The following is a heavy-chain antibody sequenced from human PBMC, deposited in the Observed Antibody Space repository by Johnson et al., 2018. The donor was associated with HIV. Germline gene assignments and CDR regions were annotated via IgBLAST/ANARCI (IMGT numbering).Heavy chain of an antibody. J-gene: IGHJ3*02. D-gene: IGHD3-16*01. CDR1: GFTFNTYG. CDR2: IRFGGNSK. V-gene: IGHV3-30*02. CDR3: ARGVGGRTADAFDI. Sequence: QMLLVESGGGVVQPGGSLRLSCAASGFTFNTYGMDWVRPAPGKGLAWVAFIRFGGNSKYYIDSVKGRFTVSRDNSKNTLYLQMNSRRAEDTAVYYCARGVGGRTADAFDIWGQGTMVTVSS.